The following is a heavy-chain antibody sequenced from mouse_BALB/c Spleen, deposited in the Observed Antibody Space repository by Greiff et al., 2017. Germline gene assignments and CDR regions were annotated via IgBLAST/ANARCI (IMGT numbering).Heavy chain of an antibody. Sequence: EVQVVESGGDLVKPGGSLKLSCAASGFTFSSYGMSWVRQTPDKRLEWVATISSGGSYTYYPDSVKGRFTISRDNAKNTLYLQMSSLKSEDTAMYYCARIYGSKDAMDYWGQGTSVTVSS. CDR3: ARIYGSKDAMDY. J-gene: IGHJ4*01. CDR2: ISSGGSYT. CDR1: GFTFSSYG. V-gene: IGHV5-6*01. D-gene: IGHD1-1*01.